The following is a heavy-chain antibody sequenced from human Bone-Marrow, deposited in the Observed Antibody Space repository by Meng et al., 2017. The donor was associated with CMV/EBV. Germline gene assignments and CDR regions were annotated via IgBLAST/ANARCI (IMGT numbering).Heavy chain of an antibody. D-gene: IGHD6-19*01. Sequence: GESLKISCAASGFTFSTYGMNWVRQAPGKGPEWVSHITSDGGRTSYADSVRGRFAISRDNSRNTLYHQMNSLRVDDTAVYYCAKDRGIAMAGTGDYWGQGTLVTVSS. V-gene: IGHV3-23*01. J-gene: IGHJ4*02. CDR3: AKDRGIAMAGTGDY. CDR2: ITSDGGRT. CDR1: GFTFSTYG.